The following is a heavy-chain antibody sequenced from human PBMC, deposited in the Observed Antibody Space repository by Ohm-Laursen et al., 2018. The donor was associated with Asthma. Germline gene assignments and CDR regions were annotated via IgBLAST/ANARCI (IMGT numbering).Heavy chain of an antibody. J-gene: IGHJ4*02. CDR1: GFTFSSYG. D-gene: IGHD3-3*01. CDR3: ARDGTLDDFWSDFDY. CDR2: IWYDGSNK. V-gene: IGHV3-33*01. Sequence: SLRLSCTASGFTFSSYGMHWVRQAPGKGLEWVAVIWYDGSNKYYADSVKGRFTISRDNSKNTLYLQMNSLRAEDTAVYYCARDGTLDDFWSDFDYWGQGTLVTVSS.